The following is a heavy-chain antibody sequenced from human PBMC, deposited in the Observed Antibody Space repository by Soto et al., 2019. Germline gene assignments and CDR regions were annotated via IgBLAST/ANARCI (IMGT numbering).Heavy chain of an antibody. CDR2: ISFDGSNQ. J-gene: IGHJ6*02. CDR1: GFTFSRYG. CDR3: SKALSPGYYFYGMDV. Sequence: PGGSLRLSCAASGFTFSRYGIHWVRRAPGKGLEWVAIISFDGSNQYYADSVKGRFTISRDNSKNTLYLEMNSLRVDDTAVYYCSKALSPGYYFYGMDVWGQGTTVTVS. V-gene: IGHV3-30*18.